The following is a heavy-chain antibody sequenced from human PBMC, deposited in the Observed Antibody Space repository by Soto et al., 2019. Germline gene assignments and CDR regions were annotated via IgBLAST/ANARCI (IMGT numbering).Heavy chain of an antibody. J-gene: IGHJ4*02. D-gene: IGHD3-9*01. Sequence: QVQLVQSGAEVKKPGSSVKVSCKASGGTFSSYTISWVRQAPGQGLEWMGNIIPILGIANYAQKFQGRVTITGDKSTSTAYMKLSSLRSEDTAVYYCTSDMGRYDILTGYQIWGQGALITVSS. CDR2: IIPILGIA. V-gene: IGHV1-69*02. CDR3: TSDMGRYDILTGYQI. CDR1: GGTFSSYT.